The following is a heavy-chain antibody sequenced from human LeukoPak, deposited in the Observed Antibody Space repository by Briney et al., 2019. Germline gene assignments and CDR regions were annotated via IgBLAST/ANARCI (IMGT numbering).Heavy chain of an antibody. CDR2: IRSKANSYAT. V-gene: IGHV3-73*01. J-gene: IGHJ6*03. CDR1: GFTFSGSA. CDR3: TRHWDRRNDYYYYYYMDV. D-gene: IGHD1-1*01. Sequence: QTGGSLRLSCAASGFTFSGSAMHWVRQASGKGLEWVGRIRSKANSYATAYAASVKGRFTISRDDSKNTAYLQMNSLKTEDTAVYYCTRHWDRRNDYYYYYYMDVWGKGTTVTVSS.